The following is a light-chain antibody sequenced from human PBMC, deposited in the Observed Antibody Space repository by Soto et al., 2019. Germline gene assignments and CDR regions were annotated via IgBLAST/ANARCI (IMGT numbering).Light chain of an antibody. CDR2: WAS. J-gene: IGKJ1*01. V-gene: IGKV4-1*01. Sequence: DIVMTQSPDSLAVSLGERATINCKSSQSLLYTSNNKNYLSWYQKKPGQPPKMLIYWASTRESGVPDRFTGSGSGSNFTLTIASLQAEDVAVYYCQQYYTFPRTFGQGSKVENK. CDR3: QQYYTFPRT. CDR1: QSLLYTSNNKNY.